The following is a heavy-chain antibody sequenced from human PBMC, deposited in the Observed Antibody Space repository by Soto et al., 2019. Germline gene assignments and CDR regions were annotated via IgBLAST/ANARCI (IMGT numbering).Heavy chain of an antibody. CDR3: ARASPVVTDV. D-gene: IGHD5-18*01. CDR2: IRTKASNYAT. J-gene: IGHJ6*02. Sequence: GGSLRLSCAASGFTFSGSGIHWVRQASGKGLEWVGHIRTKASNYATEYAASVRGRFTISRDDSKNTAYLQMASLTTEDTAVYYCARASPVVTDVWGQGTTVTVSS. CDR1: GFTFSGSG. V-gene: IGHV3-73*01.